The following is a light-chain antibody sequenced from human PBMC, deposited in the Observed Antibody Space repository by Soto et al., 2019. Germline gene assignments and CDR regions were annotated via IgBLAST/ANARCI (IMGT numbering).Light chain of an antibody. J-gene: IGKJ4*01. Sequence: EIVFTQSPSTLSLSPGERATLSCRASQSLSMSLACYQQKPGQAPRLLIYDASNRATGIPARFSGSGSGTDFTLTISSLEPEDFALYYCQHRAIWPLTFCGVAKADIK. V-gene: IGKV3-11*01. CDR3: QHRAIWPLT. CDR2: DAS. CDR1: QSLSMS.